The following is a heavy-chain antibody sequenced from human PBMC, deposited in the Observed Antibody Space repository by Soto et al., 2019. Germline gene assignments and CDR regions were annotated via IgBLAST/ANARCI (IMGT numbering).Heavy chain of an antibody. V-gene: IGHV4-34*01. D-gene: IGHD2-15*01. Sequence: PSETLSLTCAVYGGSFSGYYWSWIRQPPGKGLEWIGEINHSGSTNYNPSLKSRVTISVDTSKNQFSLKLSSVTAADTAVYYCARGRIVVVVAATPVGSNWFDPWGQGTLVTVSS. CDR1: GGSFSGYY. J-gene: IGHJ5*02. CDR3: ARGRIVVVVAATPVGSNWFDP. CDR2: INHSGST.